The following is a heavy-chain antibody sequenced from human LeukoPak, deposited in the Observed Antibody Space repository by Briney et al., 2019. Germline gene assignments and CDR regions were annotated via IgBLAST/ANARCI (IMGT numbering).Heavy chain of an antibody. CDR1: GGSISSSSYY. CDR2: IYYSGST. D-gene: IGHD3-10*01. J-gene: IGHJ6*03. Sequence: SETLSLTCTVSGGSISSSSYYWGWIRQPPGKGQAWIGSIYYSGSTYYNPSLKSRVTISVDTSKNQFSLKLSSVTAADTAVYYCARTTMVRGTYYMDVWGKGTTVTISS. V-gene: IGHV4-39*07. CDR3: ARTTMVRGTYYMDV.